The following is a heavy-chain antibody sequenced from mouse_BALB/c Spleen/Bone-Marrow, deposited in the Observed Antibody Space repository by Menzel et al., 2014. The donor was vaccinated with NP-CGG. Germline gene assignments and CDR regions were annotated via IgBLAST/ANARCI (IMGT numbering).Heavy chain of an antibody. D-gene: IGHD1-3*01. CDR1: GFTFSSYA. J-gene: IGHJ2*01. V-gene: IGHV5-6-5*01. Sequence: EVKVVESGGGLVKPGGSLKLSCAASGFTFSSYAMSWVRQTPEKRLEWVASISSGGSTYYPDSVKGRFTISRDNARNILYLQMSSLRSEDTAMYYCARGGFSGLDYWGQGTTLTVSS. CDR3: ARGGFSGLDY. CDR2: ISSGGST.